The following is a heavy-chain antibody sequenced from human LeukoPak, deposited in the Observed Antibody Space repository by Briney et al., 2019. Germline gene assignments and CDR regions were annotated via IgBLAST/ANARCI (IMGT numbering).Heavy chain of an antibody. Sequence: GGSLRLSCAASGFTVSSNYMIWVRQAPGKGLEWVSVIYSSGSTYHADSVRGRFTISRDNSKNTLYLQMNSLRAEDTAVYYCAKGKDDSSGWYFFYWSQGTLVTVSS. D-gene: IGHD6-19*01. V-gene: IGHV3-66*01. CDR2: IYSSGST. J-gene: IGHJ4*02. CDR1: GFTVSSNY. CDR3: AKGKDDSSGWYFFY.